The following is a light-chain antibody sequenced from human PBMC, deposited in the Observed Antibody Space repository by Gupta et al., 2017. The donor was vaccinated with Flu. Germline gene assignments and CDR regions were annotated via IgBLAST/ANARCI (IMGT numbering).Light chain of an antibody. V-gene: IGLV2-23*01. CDR1: SSDVGTYNL. J-gene: IGLJ2*01. Sequence: TSSDVGTYNLVSWYQQHPGKAPQLMIYEGSKRPSGVSNRFSASKSGNTASLTISGLQAEDEADYYCCSYAGSSSVVFGGGTKLTVL. CDR2: EGS. CDR3: CSYAGSSSVV.